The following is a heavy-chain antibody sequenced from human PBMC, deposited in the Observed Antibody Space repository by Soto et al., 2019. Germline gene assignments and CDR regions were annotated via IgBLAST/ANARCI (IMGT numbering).Heavy chain of an antibody. CDR2: IYSGGST. CDR3: ARVGYDFWSDYGMDV. CDR1: GFTVSSNY. V-gene: IGHV3-53*01. Sequence: GGSLRLSCAASGFTVSSNYMSWVRQAPGKGLEWVSVIYSGGSTYYADSVKGRFTISRDNSKNTLYLQMNSLRAEDTAVYHCARVGYDFWSDYGMDVWGQGTTVTVSS. D-gene: IGHD3-3*01. J-gene: IGHJ6*02.